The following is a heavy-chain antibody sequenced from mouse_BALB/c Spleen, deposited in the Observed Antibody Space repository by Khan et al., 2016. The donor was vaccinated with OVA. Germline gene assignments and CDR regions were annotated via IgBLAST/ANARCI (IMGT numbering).Heavy chain of an antibody. CDR3: ASHFAGSFAY. CDR2: ISSGGDYT. V-gene: IGHV5-6*01. D-gene: IGHD4-1*01. CDR1: GFTFSNYG. J-gene: IGHJ3*01. Sequence: EVELVESGGDLVKPGGSLKLSCAASGFTFSNYGMSWVRQTPDKRLEWVATISSGGDYTYYPDSVKGRFTISRDNAKNTLYLQMSSLKSEDTAMYYCASHFAGSFAYWGQGTLVTVSA.